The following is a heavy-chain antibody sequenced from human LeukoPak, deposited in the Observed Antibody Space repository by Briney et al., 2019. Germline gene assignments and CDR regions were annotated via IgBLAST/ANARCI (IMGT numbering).Heavy chain of an antibody. Sequence: PGGSLRLSCAASGFTVSSNYMSWVRQAPGKGLEWVSVIYSGGSTYHADSVKGRFTISRDNSKNTLYLQMNSLRAEDTAVYYCARGDHYYDSSGYSRPFDYWGQGTLVTVSS. CDR1: GFTVSSNY. D-gene: IGHD3-22*01. CDR2: IYSGGST. J-gene: IGHJ4*02. CDR3: ARGDHYYDSSGYSRPFDY. V-gene: IGHV3-66*01.